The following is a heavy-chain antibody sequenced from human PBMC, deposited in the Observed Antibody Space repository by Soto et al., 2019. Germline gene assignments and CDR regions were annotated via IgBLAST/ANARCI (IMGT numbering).Heavy chain of an antibody. CDR1: GGSISSSSYY. Sequence: SETLSLTCTVSGGSISSSSYYWGWIRQPPGKGLEWIGSIYYSGSTYYNPSLKSRVTISVDTSKNQFSLKLSSVTAADTAVYYCARHRSPRGKDSSGYYLGYWGQGTLVTVSS. CDR2: IYYSGST. D-gene: IGHD3-22*01. J-gene: IGHJ4*02. CDR3: ARHRSPRGKDSSGYYLGY. V-gene: IGHV4-39*01.